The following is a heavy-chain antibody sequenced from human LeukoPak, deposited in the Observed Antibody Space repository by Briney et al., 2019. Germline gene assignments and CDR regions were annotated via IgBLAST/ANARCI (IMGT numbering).Heavy chain of an antibody. Sequence: PGAPLRLSCAASGFTFSSYAMSWVRQAPGKGLEWVSAISGSGGSTYYADSVKGRFTISRDNSKNTLYLQMNSLRAEDTAVYYCAKDVEHNYYDRYCYYGMDVWGQGTTVTVSS. J-gene: IGHJ6*02. V-gene: IGHV3-23*01. D-gene: IGHD3-22*01. CDR1: GFTFSSYA. CDR3: AKDVEHNYYDRYCYYGMDV. CDR2: ISGSGGST.